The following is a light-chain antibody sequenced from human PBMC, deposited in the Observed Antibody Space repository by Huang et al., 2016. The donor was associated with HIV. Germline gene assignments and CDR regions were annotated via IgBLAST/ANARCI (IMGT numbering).Light chain of an antibody. V-gene: IGKV1-NL1*01. CDR2: AAS. CDR3: QQFHSAPQT. Sequence: DIQMTQSPSSLSASVGDRVTITCRASQGITNSLAWYQQKPGKAPKLLLYAASRLHSGVPSRFSGSGSETDYTLTISSLEPEDFATYYCQQFHSAPQTFGQGTKLEIK. CDR1: QGITNS. J-gene: IGKJ2*01.